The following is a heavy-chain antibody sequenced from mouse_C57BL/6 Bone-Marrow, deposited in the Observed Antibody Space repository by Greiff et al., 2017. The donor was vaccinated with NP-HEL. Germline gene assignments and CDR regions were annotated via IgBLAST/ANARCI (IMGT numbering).Heavy chain of an antibody. J-gene: IGHJ3*01. CDR3: ARWSPWFAY. Sequence: QVQLKQSGAELVRPGTSVKVSCKASGYAFTNYLIEWVKQRPGQGLEWIGVINPGSGGTNYNEKFKGKATLTADKSSSTAYMQLSSLTSEDSAVYFCARWSPWFAYWGQGTLVTVSA. CDR1: GYAFTNYL. V-gene: IGHV1-54*01. CDR2: INPGSGGT.